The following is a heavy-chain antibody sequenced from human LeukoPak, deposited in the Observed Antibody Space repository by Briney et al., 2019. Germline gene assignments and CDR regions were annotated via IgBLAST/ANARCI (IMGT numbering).Heavy chain of an antibody. Sequence: GGSLRLSCAASGFTVSSYWMHWVRQLPGKGLVWVPRINSDGSITTYADSVKGRFTISRDDAKNTLYLQMKSLRAEDTAVYYCVRGLGDYWGQGTLVTVSS. V-gene: IGHV3-74*01. J-gene: IGHJ4*02. CDR1: GFTVSSYW. CDR2: INSDGSIT. CDR3: VRGLGDY.